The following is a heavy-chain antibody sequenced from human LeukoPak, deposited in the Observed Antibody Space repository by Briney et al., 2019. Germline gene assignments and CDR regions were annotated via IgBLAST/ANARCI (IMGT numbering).Heavy chain of an antibody. D-gene: IGHD2-2*01. J-gene: IGHJ3*02. V-gene: IGHV3-9*01. CDR1: GFTFDDYA. CDR2: ISWNSGSI. CDR3: AKDILVYCSSTSCTDAFDI. Sequence: PGGSLRLSCAASGFTFDDYAMHWVRQAPGKGLEWVSGISWNSGSIGYADSVKGRFTISRDNAKNSLYLQMNSLRAEDTALYYCAKDILVYCSSTSCTDAFDIWGQGTMVTASS.